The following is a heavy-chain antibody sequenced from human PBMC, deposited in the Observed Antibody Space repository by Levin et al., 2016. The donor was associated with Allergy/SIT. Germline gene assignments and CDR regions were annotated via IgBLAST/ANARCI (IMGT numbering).Heavy chain of an antibody. D-gene: IGHD6-19*01. CDR2: INPNNGVT. V-gene: IGHV1-2*02. J-gene: IGHJ4*02. Sequence: WVRQAPGQGLEWMGWINPNNGVTNYAQKFQGRVTLTRDTPTSTVYMELSSLRSEDTAVYFCARAEQWLVSHWDYWGQGTLVTVSS. CDR3: ARAEQWLVSHWDY.